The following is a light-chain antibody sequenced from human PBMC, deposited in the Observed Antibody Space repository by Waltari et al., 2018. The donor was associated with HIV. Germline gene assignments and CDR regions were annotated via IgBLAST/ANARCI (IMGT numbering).Light chain of an antibody. CDR1: SSVSGISNY. CDR2: EVI. J-gene: IGLJ2*01. V-gene: IGLV2-14*01. Sequence: HSALTQPASVSAFPGQSITIPCTGTSSVSGISNYVSWYQQHPGNVPKVIISEVISRPSGVSNRFSGSKSGNTASLTISGLQPEDEADYYCTSYTSNDTLLFGGGTKVTVL. CDR3: TSYTSNDTLL.